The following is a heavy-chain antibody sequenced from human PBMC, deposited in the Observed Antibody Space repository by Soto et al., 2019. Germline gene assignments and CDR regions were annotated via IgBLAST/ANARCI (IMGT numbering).Heavy chain of an antibody. V-gene: IGHV3-23*01. Sequence: GSLRLSCAASGFTFNIYAMNWVRQAAGRGLEWVSGISGSGGVKYYGDSVKGRFAISRDNSKNTLYLQMNSLRAEDTAIYYCAKDRGPRPDAFDTWGQVKLVTVS. J-gene: IGHJ3*02. CDR3: AKDRGPRPDAFDT. D-gene: IGHD3-10*01. CDR2: ISGSGGVK. CDR1: GFTFNIYA.